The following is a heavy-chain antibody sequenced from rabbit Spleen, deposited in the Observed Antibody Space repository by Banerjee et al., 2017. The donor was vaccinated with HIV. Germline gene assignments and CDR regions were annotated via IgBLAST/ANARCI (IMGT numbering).Heavy chain of an antibody. Sequence: QEQLKETGGGLVQPGGSLTLSCKASGVSLSDKDVMCWVRQAPGKGLEWIACINAVTGKAVYANWAKGRFTISKTSSTTVTLQMTSLTAADTATYFCARGSATMTMVITGFYFNLWGPGTLVTVS. CDR3: ARGSATMTMVITGFYFNL. CDR1: GVSLSDKDV. J-gene: IGHJ4*01. CDR2: INAVTGKA. V-gene: IGHV1S45*01. D-gene: IGHD2-1*01.